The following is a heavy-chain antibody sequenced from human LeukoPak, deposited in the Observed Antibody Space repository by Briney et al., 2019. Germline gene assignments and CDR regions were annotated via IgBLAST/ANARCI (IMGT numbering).Heavy chain of an antibody. V-gene: IGHV3-33*01. J-gene: IGHJ4*02. CDR2: ICYDRTNK. CDR1: GFTFSTYA. CDR3: ARDRLTRVTTFHFDY. Sequence: PGRSLSLSCAASGFTFSTYAMHWVRQAPGKGLEWVAVICYDRTNKYYADSVKGRFTISRDNSKNTLYLQMSSLRAEETAVYYCARDRLTRVTTFHFDYWGQGTLVTVSS. D-gene: IGHD4-17*01.